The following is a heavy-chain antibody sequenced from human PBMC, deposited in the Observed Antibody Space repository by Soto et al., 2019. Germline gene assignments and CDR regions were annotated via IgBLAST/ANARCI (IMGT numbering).Heavy chain of an antibody. D-gene: IGHD6-13*01. CDR1: GFTFSDYY. J-gene: IGHJ4*02. CDR3: ARGTGAAADYFDF. CDR2: ISSSTSHT. Sequence: QVQLVESGGGLVKPGGSLRLSCAVSGFTFSDYYMTWIRQAPGKGLEWVSYISSSTSHTNYSDSVKGRFTISRDNAKNSLFLQMNSLRGEDTAVYYCARGTGAAADYFDFWGQGTLVTVSS. V-gene: IGHV3-11*05.